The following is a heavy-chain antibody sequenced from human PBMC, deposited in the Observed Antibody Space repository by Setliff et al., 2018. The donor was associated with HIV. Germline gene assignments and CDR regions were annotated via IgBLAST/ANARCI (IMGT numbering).Heavy chain of an antibody. V-gene: IGHV3-48*03. CDR3: VKDRTDILTGYGDH. J-gene: IGHJ4*02. Sequence: GGSLRLSCAASGFTFSSYEMNWVRQAPGKGLEWISYISSSGSTIYYADSVKGRFTISRENSKNTLYLQMNSLRADDTAIYYCVKDRTDILTGYGDHWGQGTQVTVSS. CDR1: GFTFSSYE. D-gene: IGHD3-9*01. CDR2: ISSSGSTI.